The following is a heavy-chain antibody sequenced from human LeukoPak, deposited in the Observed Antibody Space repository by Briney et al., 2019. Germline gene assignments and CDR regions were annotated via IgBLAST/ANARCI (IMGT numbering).Heavy chain of an antibody. CDR3: ARSFHSSSWYFDY. J-gene: IGHJ4*02. D-gene: IGHD6-13*01. CDR2: IYYSGST. V-gene: IGHV4-59*08. Sequence: SETLSLTCTVSSGCISTYYWSWIRQPPGKGLEWIGYIYYSGSTNYNPSLNSRVTISVDTSKNQFSLKLSSVTAADTAVYYCARSFHSSSWYFDYWGQGTLVTVSS. CDR1: SGCISTYY.